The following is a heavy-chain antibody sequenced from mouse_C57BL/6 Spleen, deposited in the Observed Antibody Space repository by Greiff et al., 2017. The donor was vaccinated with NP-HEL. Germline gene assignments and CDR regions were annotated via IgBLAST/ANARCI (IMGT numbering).Heavy chain of an antibody. CDR2: INPSTGGT. V-gene: IGHV1-42*01. Sequence: VQLKQSGPELVKPGASVKISCKASGYSFTGYYMNWVKQSPEKSLEWIGEINPSTGGTTYNQKFKAKATLTVDKSSSTAYMQLKSLTSEDSAFSCCAVYDGYSAWFAYWGQGTLVTVSA. D-gene: IGHD2-3*01. J-gene: IGHJ3*01. CDR1: GYSFTGYY. CDR3: AVYDGYSAWFAY.